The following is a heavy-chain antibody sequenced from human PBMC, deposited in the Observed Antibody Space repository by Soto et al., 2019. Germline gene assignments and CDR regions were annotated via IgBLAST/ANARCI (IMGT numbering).Heavy chain of an antibody. V-gene: IGHV4-4*02. D-gene: IGHD2-2*01. CDR1: GGSISSSNW. CDR2: IYHSGST. Sequence: SETLSLTCAVSGGSISSSNWWSWVRQPPGKGLEWIGEIYHSGSTNYNPSLKSRVTISVDKSKNQFSLKLSSVTAADTAVYYCARYCSSVTCHGFDPWGQGTLVTVSS. J-gene: IGHJ5*02. CDR3: ARYCSSVTCHGFDP.